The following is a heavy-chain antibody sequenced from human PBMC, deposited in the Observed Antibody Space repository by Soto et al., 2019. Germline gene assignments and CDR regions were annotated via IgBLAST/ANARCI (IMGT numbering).Heavy chain of an antibody. V-gene: IGHV3-66*01. D-gene: IGHD3-9*01. J-gene: IGHJ4*02. Sequence: EVQLVESGGGLVQPGVSLSLSCAASGFTVNSNYMSWVRQAPGKGLEWVSVIYSDGSTYYEDSVKGRFIISRDNSNNTLYFQMNSLRPEDTAVYYCATLTKYDIMTGFYPCWGQGTLVTVSS. CDR3: ATLTKYDIMTGFYPC. CDR1: GFTVNSNY. CDR2: IYSDGST.